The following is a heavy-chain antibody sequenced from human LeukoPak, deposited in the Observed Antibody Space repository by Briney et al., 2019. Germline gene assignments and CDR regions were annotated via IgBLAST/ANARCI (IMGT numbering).Heavy chain of an antibody. V-gene: IGHV3-30*02. J-gene: IGHJ5*02. Sequence: GGSLRLSCAASGFTFSDYGMHWVRQAPGKGLEWVAFIRYDGSNKYHADSVKGRFTISRDNFKNTLYLQMNSLRNEDTAVYYCAKGGPITMVRGVIGNWFDPWGQGTLVTVSS. CDR1: GFTFSDYG. D-gene: IGHD3-10*01. CDR2: IRYDGSNK. CDR3: AKGGPITMVRGVIGNWFDP.